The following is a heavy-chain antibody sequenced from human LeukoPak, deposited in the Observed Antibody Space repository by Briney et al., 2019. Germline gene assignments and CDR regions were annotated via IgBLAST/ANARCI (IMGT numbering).Heavy chain of an antibody. CDR2: IWDDGSSK. CDR1: GFTFSSYG. Sequence: GGSLRLSCAASGFTFSSYGMHWARQAPGKGLEWVAVIWDDGSSKYYGDSVKGRFTISRDTSKNTLYLQMNSLRAEDAAVYYCAKPTRGSGSFLIDFWGQGTLVTVSS. J-gene: IGHJ4*02. CDR3: AKPTRGSGSFLIDF. D-gene: IGHD1-26*01. V-gene: IGHV3-33*06.